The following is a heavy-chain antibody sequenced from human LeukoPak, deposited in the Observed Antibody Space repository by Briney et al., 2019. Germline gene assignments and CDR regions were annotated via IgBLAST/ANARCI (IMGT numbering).Heavy chain of an antibody. Sequence: SETLSLTCTVSGGSISSGSYYWSWIRQPPGKGLEWIGCIYYSGSTNYNPSLKSRVTISVDTSKNQFSLKLSSVTAADTAVYYCTTFGRKGGQDYYYYYYMDVWGKGTTVTISS. CDR1: GGSISSGSYY. J-gene: IGHJ6*03. D-gene: IGHD1-14*01. V-gene: IGHV4-61*01. CDR2: IYYSGST. CDR3: TTFGRKGGQDYYYYYYMDV.